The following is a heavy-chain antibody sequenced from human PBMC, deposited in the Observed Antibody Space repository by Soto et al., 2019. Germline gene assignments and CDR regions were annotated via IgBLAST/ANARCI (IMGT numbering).Heavy chain of an antibody. CDR2: IYYSGST. D-gene: IGHD3-22*01. Sequence: SETLSLTCTVSGGPISSSSYYWGWIRQPPGKGLEWIGSIYYSGSTYYNPSLKSRVTISVDTSKNQFSLKLSSVTAADTAVYYCARLSDSGYYDYWGQGTLVTVSS. V-gene: IGHV4-39*01. CDR1: GGPISSSSYY. J-gene: IGHJ4*02. CDR3: ARLSDSGYYDY.